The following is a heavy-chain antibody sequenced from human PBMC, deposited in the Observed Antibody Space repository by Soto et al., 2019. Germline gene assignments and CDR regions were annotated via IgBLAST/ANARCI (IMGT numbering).Heavy chain of an antibody. J-gene: IGHJ4*02. V-gene: IGHV4-30-2*01. D-gene: IGHD3-3*01. CDR3: AASSTTYYDFWSGYPAPKPFEY. CDR2: VYHSGST. CDR1: AGSIGSGGYS. Sequence: SETLSLTCAVSAGSIGSGGYSWRWIRLPPGKGLEWIGYVYHSGSTYYNPSLKSRVTISVDRSKNQFSLKLSYVTAADTAVYYCAASSTTYYDFWSGYPAPKPFEYWGQGTLVTASS.